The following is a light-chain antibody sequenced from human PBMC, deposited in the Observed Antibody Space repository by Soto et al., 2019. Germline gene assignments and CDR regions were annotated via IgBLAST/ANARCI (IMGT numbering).Light chain of an antibody. J-gene: IGLJ1*01. Sequence: QAVVTQEPSLTVSPGGTVTLTCGSSTGAVTSGHYPYWFQQKPGQAPRTLIYDTSNKHSWTPARFSGSLLGGKAALTLSGTQPEDEAEYYRVLSYSGVRLVVGTGTKVTVL. CDR3: VLSYSGVRLV. CDR2: DTS. CDR1: TGAVTSGHY. V-gene: IGLV7-46*01.